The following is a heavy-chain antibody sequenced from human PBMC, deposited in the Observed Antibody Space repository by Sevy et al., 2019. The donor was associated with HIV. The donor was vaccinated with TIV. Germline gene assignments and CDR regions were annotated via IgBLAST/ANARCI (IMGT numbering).Heavy chain of an antibody. CDR1: GFTFGDYA. Sequence: GGSLRLSCTTSGFTFGDYAMNWVRQAPGKGLEWVAFLKSKADGGTVDNAASVKGRFTISRDDSKSIAYLQMNDLTTGDTGVYYCTRWKGLQSIFDYWGQGALVTVSS. D-gene: IGHD1-1*01. V-gene: IGHV3-49*04. J-gene: IGHJ4*02. CDR3: TRWKGLQSIFDY. CDR2: LKSKADGGTV.